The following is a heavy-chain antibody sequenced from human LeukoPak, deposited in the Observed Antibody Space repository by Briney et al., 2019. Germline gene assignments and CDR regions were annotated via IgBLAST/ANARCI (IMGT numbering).Heavy chain of an antibody. V-gene: IGHV3-23*01. D-gene: IGHD2-2*01. CDR1: GFTFSSYE. J-gene: IGHJ4*02. CDR3: AKSFRSTSLDY. Sequence: PGGSLRLSCAASGFTFSSYEMNWVRQAPGKGLEWVSAISGSGDSTYYADSVKSRFTISRDNSRNTLYLQMNSLRAGDTAVYYCAKSFRSTSLDYWGQGTLVTVSS. CDR2: ISGSGDST.